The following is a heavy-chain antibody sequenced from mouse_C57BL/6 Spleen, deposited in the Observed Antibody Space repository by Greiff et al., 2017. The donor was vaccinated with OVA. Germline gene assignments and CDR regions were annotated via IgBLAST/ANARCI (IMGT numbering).Heavy chain of an antibody. CDR1: GYTFTSYW. CDR2: IYPGSGST. J-gene: IGHJ4*01. D-gene: IGHD2-1*01. V-gene: IGHV1-55*01. CDR3: ARRGNYLYYYAMDY. Sequence: QVQLQQPGAELVKPGASVKMSCKASGYTFTSYWITWVKQRPGQGLEWIGDIYPGSGSTNYNEKFKSKATLTVDTSSSTAYMQRSSLTSEDSAVYYCARRGNYLYYYAMDYWGQGTSVTVSS.